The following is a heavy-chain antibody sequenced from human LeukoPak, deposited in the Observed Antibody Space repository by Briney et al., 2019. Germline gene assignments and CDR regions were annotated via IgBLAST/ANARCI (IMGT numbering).Heavy chain of an antibody. Sequence: PGGSLRLSCAASGFTFSSYGMHWVRQAPGKGLEWVAVISYDGSNKYYADSVKGRFTISRDNSKNTLYLQMNSLRAEDTAVYYCAISSSGWSHFDYWGQGTLVTVSS. CDR1: GFTFSSYG. V-gene: IGHV3-30*03. D-gene: IGHD6-19*01. CDR3: AISSSGWSHFDY. J-gene: IGHJ4*02. CDR2: ISYDGSNK.